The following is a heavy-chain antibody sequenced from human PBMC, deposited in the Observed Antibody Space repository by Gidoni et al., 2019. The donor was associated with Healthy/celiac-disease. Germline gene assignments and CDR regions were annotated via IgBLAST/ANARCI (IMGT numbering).Heavy chain of an antibody. D-gene: IGHD2-15*01. CDR1: GGSSSSSSYY. Sequence: QLQLQESGPGLVKPSETLSPTCPVSGGSSSSSSYYWGWTRQPPGKGLEWIGSIYYSGSTYYNPSLKSRVTISVDTSKNQFSLKLSSVTAADTAVYYCARDKDYWGQGTLVTVSS. CDR3: ARDKDY. J-gene: IGHJ4*02. CDR2: IYYSGST. V-gene: IGHV4-39*07.